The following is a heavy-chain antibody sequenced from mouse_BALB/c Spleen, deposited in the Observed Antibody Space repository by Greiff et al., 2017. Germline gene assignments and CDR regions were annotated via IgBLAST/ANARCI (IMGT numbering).Heavy chain of an antibody. CDR3: ARSDYYGSSYWYFDV. J-gene: IGHJ1*01. CDR1: GYAFSSYW. CDR2: IYPGDGDT. Sequence: QVQLPQSGAELVRPGSSVKISCKASGYAFSSYWMNWVKQRPGQGLEWIGQIYPGDGDTNYNGKFKGKATLTADKSSSTAYMQLSSLTSEDSAVYFCARSDYYGSSYWYFDVWGAGTTVTVSS. V-gene: IGHV1-80*01. D-gene: IGHD1-1*01.